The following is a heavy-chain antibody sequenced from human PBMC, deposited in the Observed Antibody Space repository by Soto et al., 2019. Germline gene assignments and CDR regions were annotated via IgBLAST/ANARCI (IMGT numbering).Heavy chain of an antibody. D-gene: IGHD6-13*01. CDR3: ARPPFRQQLVGESLGY. CDR2: ISSSSSYI. Sequence: GGSLRLSCAASGFTFSSYSMNWVRQAPGKGLEWVSSISSSSSYIYYADSVKGRFTISRDNAKNSLYLQMNSLRAADTAVYYCARPPFRQQLVGESLGYWGQGTLVTVSS. V-gene: IGHV3-21*01. J-gene: IGHJ4*02. CDR1: GFTFSSYS.